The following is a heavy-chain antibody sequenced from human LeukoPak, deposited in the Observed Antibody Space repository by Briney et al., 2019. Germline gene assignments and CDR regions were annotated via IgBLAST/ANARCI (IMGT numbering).Heavy chain of an antibody. Sequence: GGSLRLSCAASGFAFSSYAMSWVRQPPGKGLGWVSVISRRDDYTSYADSVKGRFTIYRDNSKNTLYLQMNTLRAEDTAVYYCANDYRSGSFHDFWGQGTLVTVSS. J-gene: IGHJ4*02. CDR1: GFAFSSYA. V-gene: IGHV3-23*01. D-gene: IGHD3-10*01. CDR3: ANDYRSGSFHDF. CDR2: ISRRDDYT.